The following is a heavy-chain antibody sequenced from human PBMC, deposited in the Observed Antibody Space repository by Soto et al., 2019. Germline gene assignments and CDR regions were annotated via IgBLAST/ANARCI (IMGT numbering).Heavy chain of an antibody. V-gene: IGHV2-5*02. CDR2: LYWDDDE. CDR3: AHRPRGFTYFFDY. CDR1: GFSLSTRGVG. Sequence: QITLNESGPTLVKPTQTLTLTCTFSGFSLSTRGVGVGWIRQPPGKALEWLALLYWDDDERYSPSLMSRLTITKDTSKNHVFLIMTSVDPVDTATYYCAHRPRGFTYFFDYWGQGTLVTVSS. J-gene: IGHJ4*02.